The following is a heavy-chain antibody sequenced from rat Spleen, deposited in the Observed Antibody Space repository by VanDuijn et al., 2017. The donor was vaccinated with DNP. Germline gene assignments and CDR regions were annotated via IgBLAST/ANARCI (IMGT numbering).Heavy chain of an antibody. V-gene: IGHV3-1*01. CDR1: AYSITTNY. Sequence: EVQLQESGPGLVKPSQSLSLTCSVTAYSITTNYWGWIRKFPGNKMEWVGHISYSGGTSYNPSLKSRISITRDTSKNQFFLHLNSVTTEDTATYYCARGGSSYIGARWFAYWGQGTLVTVSS. CDR2: ISYSGGT. CDR3: ARGGSSYIGARWFAY. D-gene: IGHD1-2*01. J-gene: IGHJ3*01.